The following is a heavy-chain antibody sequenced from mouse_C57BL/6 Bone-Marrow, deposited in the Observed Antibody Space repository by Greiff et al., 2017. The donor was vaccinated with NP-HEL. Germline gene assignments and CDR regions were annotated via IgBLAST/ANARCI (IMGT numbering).Heavy chain of an antibody. J-gene: IGHJ1*03. D-gene: IGHD1-1*01. V-gene: IGHV1-54*01. CDR1: GYAFTNYL. CDR2: INPGSGGT. Sequence: VQLQQSGAELVRPGPSVKVSCKASGYAFTNYLIEWVKQRPGQGLEWIGVINPGSGGTNYNEKFKGKATLTADKSSSTAYMQLSSLTSEDSAVYFCARPITTVVPRRPDWYFDVWGTGTTVTVSS. CDR3: ARPITTVVPRRPDWYFDV.